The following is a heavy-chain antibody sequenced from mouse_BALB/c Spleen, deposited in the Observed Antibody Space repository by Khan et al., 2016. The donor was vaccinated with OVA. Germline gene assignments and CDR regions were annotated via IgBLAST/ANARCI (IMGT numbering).Heavy chain of an antibody. J-gene: IGHJ2*01. Sequence: VKLVESGAELVKPGASVKMSCKASGYTFTSYTMHWVKQRPGQGLEWIGYINPSSGYTKYNQKFKDKATLTADQSSSTAYMQLSSLTSEDSAVYYCARKSTRASYWGQGTTLTVSS. CDR3: ARKSTRASY. CDR2: INPSSGYT. CDR1: GYTFTSYT. V-gene: IGHV1-4*01. D-gene: IGHD3-1*01.